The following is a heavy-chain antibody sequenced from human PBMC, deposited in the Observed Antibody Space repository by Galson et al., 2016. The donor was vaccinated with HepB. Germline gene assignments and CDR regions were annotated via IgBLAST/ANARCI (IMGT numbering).Heavy chain of an antibody. J-gene: IGHJ5*02. Sequence: SLRLSCAASGFTFTDFHMSWLRQVPGKGLEWLSYISSSSTYVDYTDAVKGRFAISSDNAKNSVYLEMNSLRVEDTGIYFCARLRHSTNYFDPWGKGTLVTVSS. CDR1: GFTFTDFH. V-gene: IGHV3-11*03. D-gene: IGHD5-24*01. CDR2: ISSSSTYV. CDR3: ARLRHSTNYFDP.